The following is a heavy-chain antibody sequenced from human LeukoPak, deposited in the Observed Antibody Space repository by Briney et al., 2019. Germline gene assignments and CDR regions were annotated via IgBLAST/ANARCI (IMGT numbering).Heavy chain of an antibody. CDR3: AKDLVRYYDSSGYLGVFDY. J-gene: IGHJ4*02. V-gene: IGHV3-21*04. CDR1: GFTFSSYS. Sequence: GGSLRLSCAASGFTFSSYSMNWVRQAPGKGLEWVSSISSSSSYIYYADSVKGRFTISRDNAKNSLYLQMNSLRAEDTAVYYCAKDLVRYYDSSGYLGVFDYWGQGTLVTVSS. CDR2: ISSSSSYI. D-gene: IGHD3-22*01.